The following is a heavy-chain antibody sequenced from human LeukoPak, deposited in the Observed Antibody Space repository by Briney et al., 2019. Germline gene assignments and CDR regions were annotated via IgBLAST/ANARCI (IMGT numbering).Heavy chain of an antibody. J-gene: IGHJ4*02. V-gene: IGHV3-48*01. Sequence: GGSLGLSCAASGFTFSSYSMNWVRQAPGKGLEWVSYISSSSSTIYYADSVKGRFTISRDNAKNSLYLQMNSLRAEDTAVYYCARDQTVTSSLVFDYWGQGTLVSVSS. D-gene: IGHD4-17*01. CDR2: ISSSSSTI. CDR1: GFTFSSYS. CDR3: ARDQTVTSSLVFDY.